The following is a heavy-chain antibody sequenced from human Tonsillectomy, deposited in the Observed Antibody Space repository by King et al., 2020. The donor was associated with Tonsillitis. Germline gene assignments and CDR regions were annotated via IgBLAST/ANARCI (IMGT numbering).Heavy chain of an antibody. D-gene: IGHD5-18*01. CDR3: ARVSGLNYGYDY. J-gene: IGHJ4*02. Sequence: LQLQESGPGLVKPSETLSLTCSVSGASISSYYWSWIRQPPGKGLEWIGYIDYSGSTNYNPSLKSRVTTSVDTSKNQFSLKVSSVTAADTAVYYCARVSGLNYGYDYWGQGTLVTVSS. CDR2: IDYSGST. V-gene: IGHV4-59*01. CDR1: GASISSYY.